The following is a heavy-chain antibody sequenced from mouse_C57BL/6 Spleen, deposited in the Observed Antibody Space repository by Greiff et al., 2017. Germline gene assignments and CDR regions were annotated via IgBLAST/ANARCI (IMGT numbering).Heavy chain of an antibody. Sequence: QVQLKQSGPELVKPGASVKISCKASGYAFSSSWMNWVKQRPGKGLEWIGRIYPGDGDTNYNGKFKGKATLTADKSSSTAYMQLSSLTSEDSAVYFCARRDYYGSSYAYAMDYWGQGTSVTVSS. V-gene: IGHV1-82*01. CDR2: IYPGDGDT. CDR3: ARRDYYGSSYAYAMDY. D-gene: IGHD1-1*01. CDR1: GYAFSSSW. J-gene: IGHJ4*01.